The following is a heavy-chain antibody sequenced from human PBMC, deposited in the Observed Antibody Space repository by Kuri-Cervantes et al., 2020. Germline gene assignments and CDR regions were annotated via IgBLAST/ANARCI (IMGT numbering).Heavy chain of an antibody. D-gene: IGHD4-17*01. CDR2: ISWNSGSI. CDR3: AKASTTVSSLDY. J-gene: IGHJ4*02. CDR1: GFTFDDYA. V-gene: IGHV3-9*01. Sequence: SLKISCAASGFTFDDYAMHWVRQAPGKGLEWVSGISWNSGSIGYADSVKGRFTISRDNSKNTLYLQMNSLRAEDTAVYYCAKASTTVSSLDYWGQGTLVTVSS.